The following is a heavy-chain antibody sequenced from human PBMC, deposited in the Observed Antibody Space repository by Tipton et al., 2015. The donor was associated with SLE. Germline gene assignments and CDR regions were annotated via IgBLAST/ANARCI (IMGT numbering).Heavy chain of an antibody. Sequence: GSLRLSCAASGVIFSTLAMSWVRQAPGKGLEWVSGIRGSGGSTYYADSVKGRFTISRDNAKNSLYLQMNSLRAEDTAVYYCARDPADYYYYGMDVWGQGTTVTVSS. CDR2: IRGSGGST. CDR1: GVIFSTLA. V-gene: IGHV3-23*01. CDR3: ARDPADYYYYGMDV. J-gene: IGHJ6*02.